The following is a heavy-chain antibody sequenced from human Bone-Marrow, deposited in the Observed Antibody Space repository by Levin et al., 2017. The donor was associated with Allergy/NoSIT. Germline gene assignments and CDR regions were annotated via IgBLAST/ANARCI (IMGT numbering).Heavy chain of an antibody. J-gene: IGHJ4*02. D-gene: IGHD3-10*01. CDR2: IRASSTAT. V-gene: IGHV3-23*01. CDR1: GFMFKTSP. Sequence: PGGSLRLSCSASGFMFKTSPMNWVRQAPGKGLEWISAIRASSTATFYADSVKGRFTIFRDNSNNTLFLYMDSLTAEDTAVYYCASGRGSLDFWGQGTLVTVSS. CDR3: ASGRGSLDF.